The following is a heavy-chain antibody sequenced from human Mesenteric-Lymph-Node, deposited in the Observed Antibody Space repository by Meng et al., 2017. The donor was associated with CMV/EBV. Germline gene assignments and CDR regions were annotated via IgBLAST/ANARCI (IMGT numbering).Heavy chain of an antibody. CDR1: GFTFTDYE. D-gene: IGHD6-6*01. CDR3: AKDSEYSSSALYYYNGMDV. V-gene: IGHV3-74*01. Sequence: GESLKISCAVSGFTFTDYEMNWVRQAPGKGLVWVSRINSDGSAASSADSVKGRFTISRDNAKNTLYLQMNSLRAEDTAVYYCAKDSEYSSSALYYYNGMDVWGQGTTVTVSS. J-gene: IGHJ6*02. CDR2: INSDGSAA.